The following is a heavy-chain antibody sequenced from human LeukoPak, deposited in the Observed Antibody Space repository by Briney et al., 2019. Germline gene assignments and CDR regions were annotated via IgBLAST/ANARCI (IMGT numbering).Heavy chain of an antibody. CDR1: GFTVSSNY. CDR2: IYSGGST. D-gene: IGHD6-13*01. Sequence: GGSLRLSCAASGFTVSSNYMSWVRQAPGKGLEWVSVIYSGGSTYYADSVKGRFTISRDNSKNTMYLQMNSLRAEDTALYYCARVTEYSTAGMRYWGQGIQVTVSS. V-gene: IGHV3-53*01. CDR3: ARVTEYSTAGMRY. J-gene: IGHJ4*02.